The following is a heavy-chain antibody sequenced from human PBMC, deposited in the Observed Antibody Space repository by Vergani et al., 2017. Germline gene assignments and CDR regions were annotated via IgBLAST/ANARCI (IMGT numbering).Heavy chain of an antibody. V-gene: IGHV4-61*02. CDR3: ARETYYYDSSGYYFGFDY. J-gene: IGHJ4*02. D-gene: IGHD3-22*01. Sequence: QVQLQESGPGLVKPSQTLSLTCTVSGGSISSGSYYWSWIRQPAGKGLEWLGRIYTSGSTNYNPSLKSRVTISVDTSKNQFSLKLSSVTAADTAVYYCARETYYYDSSGYYFGFDYWGQGTLVTVSS. CDR2: IYTSGST. CDR1: GGSISSGSYY.